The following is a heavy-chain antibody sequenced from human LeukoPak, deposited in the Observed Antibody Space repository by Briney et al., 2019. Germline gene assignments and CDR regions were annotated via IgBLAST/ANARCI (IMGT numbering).Heavy chain of an antibody. D-gene: IGHD2/OR15-2a*01. CDR1: GGSISSYY. J-gene: IGHJ4*02. CDR2: IYYSGST. CDR3: STSSNGRHDTDY. V-gene: IGHV4-59*01. Sequence: SETLSLTCTVSGGSISSYYWSWIRQPPGKGLEGIGYIYYSGSTNYNPSLTSRVTISVDTSKNQLSLKLSSETAADTAVYYSSTSSNGRHDTDYWGQGTLVTVSS.